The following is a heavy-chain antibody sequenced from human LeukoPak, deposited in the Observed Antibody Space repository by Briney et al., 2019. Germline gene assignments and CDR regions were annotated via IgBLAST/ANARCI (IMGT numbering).Heavy chain of an antibody. Sequence: KASETLSLTCIVSGGSINNSSHYWGWIRQSPEKGLEWIGTAYYSGATYCNPSLKSRVTISVDTSKNQFSLKLSSVTAADTAVYYCARRGLHYDFLTAYYSNLPFDSWGQGTLVTVSS. V-gene: IGHV4-39*01. CDR3: ARRGLHYDFLTAYYSNLPFDS. D-gene: IGHD3-9*01. J-gene: IGHJ4*02. CDR1: GGSINNSSHY. CDR2: AYYSGAT.